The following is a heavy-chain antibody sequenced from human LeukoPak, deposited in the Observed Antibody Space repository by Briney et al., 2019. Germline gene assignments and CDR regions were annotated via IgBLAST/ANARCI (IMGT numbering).Heavy chain of an antibody. CDR2: INHSGST. J-gene: IGHJ5*02. V-gene: IGHV4-34*01. CDR1: GGSFSGYY. Sequence: SETLSLTCAVYGGSFSGYYWSWIRQPPGKGLEWIGEINHSGSTNYNASLKRRVTISVDTSKNQFSLKLSSVTAADTAVYYCARGPGTIFGVVIIGMVWFDPWGQGTLVTVSS. CDR3: ARGPGTIFGVVIIGMVWFDP. D-gene: IGHD3-3*01.